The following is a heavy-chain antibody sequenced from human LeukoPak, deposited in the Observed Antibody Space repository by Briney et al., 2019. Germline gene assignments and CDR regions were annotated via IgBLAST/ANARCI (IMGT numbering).Heavy chain of an antibody. CDR3: AKASVGHCSGAFCYHFDS. V-gene: IGHV3-23*01. J-gene: IGHJ4*02. Sequence: PGGSLRLSCAASGFTFSTYAMSWVRQTPGKALEWVAANSGSNPGTYHASSVRGRFTIPRDNSKNTLHLQMNGLRAEDAAIYYCAKASVGHCSGAFCYHFDSWGQGTLVTVSS. D-gene: IGHD2-15*01. CDR1: GFTFSTYA. CDR2: NSGSNPGT.